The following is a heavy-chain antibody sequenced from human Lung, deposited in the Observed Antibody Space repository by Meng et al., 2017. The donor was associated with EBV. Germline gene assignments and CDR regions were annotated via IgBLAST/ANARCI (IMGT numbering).Heavy chain of an antibody. V-gene: IGHV7-4-1*02. CDR3: GTLKYTSGFYGPAY. Sequence: QVQLVQSGSEFKKPGASVKVSCKASGYTFTRHPMNWVRQAPGQGLEWMGWISTNTGNPTYAQGFTGRFVFSVDTSVSTAYLQISSLKAEDTAVYYCGTLKYTSGFYGPAYWGQGALVTVSS. D-gene: IGHD6-19*01. CDR2: ISTNTGNP. J-gene: IGHJ4*02. CDR1: GYTFTRHP.